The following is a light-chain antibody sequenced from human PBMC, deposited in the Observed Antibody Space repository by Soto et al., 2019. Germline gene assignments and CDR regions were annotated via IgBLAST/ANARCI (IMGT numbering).Light chain of an antibody. J-gene: IGKJ2*01. Sequence: EIVLTQSPGTLSLSPGERATLSCRASQSVSSSYLGWYQQKPGQAPRLLIYGASSRDTGIPDRFSGSGSGTDFTLTISRLEPEDFAVYYCQRYGSSPLYTFGQGTKLEIK. CDR3: QRYGSSPLYT. V-gene: IGKV3-20*01. CDR1: QSVSSSY. CDR2: GAS.